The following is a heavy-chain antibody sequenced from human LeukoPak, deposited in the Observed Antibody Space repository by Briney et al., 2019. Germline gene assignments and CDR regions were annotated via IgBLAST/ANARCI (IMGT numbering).Heavy chain of an antibody. J-gene: IGHJ4*02. CDR1: GYSISNGYY. Sequence: PSETLSLTCVVSGYSISNGYYWGWIRHPPGKGLEWIESIFHSGNTYYNPSLKSRVTMSVNTSKNQFSLRLTSATAADTAAYYCARLRRGWYFDYWSQGTLVTVSS. D-gene: IGHD3-10*01. V-gene: IGHV4-38-2*01. CDR2: IFHSGNT. CDR3: ARLRRGWYFDY.